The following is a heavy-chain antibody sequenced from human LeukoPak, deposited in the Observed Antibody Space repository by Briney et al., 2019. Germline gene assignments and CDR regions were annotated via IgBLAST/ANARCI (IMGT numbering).Heavy chain of an antibody. J-gene: IGHJ4*02. V-gene: IGHV3-7*01. Sequence: PGESLRLFCEASGFTFTKFWMSWVRQAPGKGLEWVANIQEDGKKENYVDSVRGRFTISRDNAKNSIYLQMNSLRVEDTAVYYCAKDIVGGGDDYWGQGTLVIVSS. D-gene: IGHD2-21*02. CDR1: GFTFTKFW. CDR3: AKDIVGGGDDY. CDR2: IQEDGKKE.